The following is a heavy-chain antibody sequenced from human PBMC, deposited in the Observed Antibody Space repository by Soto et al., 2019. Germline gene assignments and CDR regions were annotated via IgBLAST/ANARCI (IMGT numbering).Heavy chain of an antibody. V-gene: IGHV3-23*01. CDR2: ISGSGGST. J-gene: IGHJ4*02. CDR1: GFTFSSYA. D-gene: IGHD2-2*01. Sequence: EVQLLESGGGLVQPGGSLRLSCAASGFTFSSYAMSWVRQAPGKGLEWVSAISGSGGSTYYADSVKGRFTISRDNSKNTLYLQMNSLRAEDTAVYYCAKSHRYCSSTRCYYFDYWGQGTLVTVSS. CDR3: AKSHRYCSSTRCYYFDY.